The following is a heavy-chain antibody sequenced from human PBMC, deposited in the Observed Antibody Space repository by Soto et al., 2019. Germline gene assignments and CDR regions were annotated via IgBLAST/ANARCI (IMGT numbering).Heavy chain of an antibody. CDR3: ARYSSSWSIDY. V-gene: IGHV4-39*01. D-gene: IGHD6-13*01. CDR1: GGSISSSSYY. J-gene: IGHJ4*02. Sequence: SETLSLTCTVSGGSISSSSYYWGWIRQPPGKGLEWIGSIYYSGSTYYNPSLKSRVTISVDTSKNQFSLKLSSVTAADTAVYYCARYSSSWSIDYWGQGTLVTVSS. CDR2: IYYSGST.